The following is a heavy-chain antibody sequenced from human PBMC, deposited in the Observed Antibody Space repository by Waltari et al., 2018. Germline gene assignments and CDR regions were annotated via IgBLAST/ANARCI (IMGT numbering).Heavy chain of an antibody. CDR1: GDSVSSNSAA. Sequence: QVQLQQSGPGLVKPSQTLSLTCAISGDSVSSNSAAWNWIRQSPSRGLEWLGRTYYRSKWYNDYAVSVKSRITINPDTSKNQFSLQLNSVTPEDTAVYYCAREPFDCSSTSCYHNYYYYGMDVWGQGTTVTVSS. J-gene: IGHJ6*02. D-gene: IGHD2-2*01. V-gene: IGHV6-1*01. CDR2: TYYRSKWYN. CDR3: AREPFDCSSTSCYHNYYYYGMDV.